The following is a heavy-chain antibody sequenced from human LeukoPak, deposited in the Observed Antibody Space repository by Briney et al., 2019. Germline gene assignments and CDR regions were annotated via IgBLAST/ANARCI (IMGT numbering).Heavy chain of an antibody. CDR1: RFTFSSYS. CDR3: ARDSLGYCSSTSCHSDY. J-gene: IGHJ4*02. V-gene: IGHV3-21*01. CDR2: ISSSSSYI. Sequence: GGSLRLSCAASRFTFSSYSMNWVRQAPGKGLEWVSSISSSSSYIYYADSVKGRFTISRDNAKNSLYLQMNSLRAEDTAVYYCARDSLGYCSSTSCHSDYWGQGTLVTVSS. D-gene: IGHD2-2*01.